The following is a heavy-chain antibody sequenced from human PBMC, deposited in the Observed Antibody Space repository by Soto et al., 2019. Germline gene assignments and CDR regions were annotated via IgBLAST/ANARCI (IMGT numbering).Heavy chain of an antibody. CDR2: IYYSGRT. Sequence: SETLALSVTVSGGSISSDDYYGTWIRKPPGKGLEWIGYIYYSGRTSYNPSLKSRVSISVDTSKNHFSLKLNSVSAADTAVHHCVRDPSNSPDYLDCSRRGTLVTVPS. CDR3: VRDPSNSPDYLDC. D-gene: IGHD4-4*01. CDR1: GGSISSDDYY. J-gene: IGHJ4*02. V-gene: IGHV4-30-4*01.